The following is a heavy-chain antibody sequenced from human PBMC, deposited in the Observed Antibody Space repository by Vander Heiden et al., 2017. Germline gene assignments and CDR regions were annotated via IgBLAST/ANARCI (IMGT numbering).Heavy chain of an antibody. CDR3: ASFRVDY. CDR2: ISSSVSTI. Sequence: EVQLVESGGGLVQPGGSLRLSCAASGFICSDFNMHWVRQAPGKGLEWVSYISSSVSTIYYADSVKGRFTISRDNAKDSLYLQMNSLRDEDTAVYYCASFRVDYWGQGTLVTVSS. V-gene: IGHV3-48*02. J-gene: IGHJ4*02. CDR1: GFICSDFN.